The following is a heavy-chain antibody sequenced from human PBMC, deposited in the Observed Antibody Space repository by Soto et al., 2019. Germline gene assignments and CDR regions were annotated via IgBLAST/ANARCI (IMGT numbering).Heavy chain of an antibody. D-gene: IGHD1-26*01. CDR3: TTDEWE. CDR2: IKSKTDGETT. J-gene: IGHJ4*02. CDR1: GFSFSTGW. V-gene: IGHV3-15*05. Sequence: ELQLVESGGGLVQPGGSLRLSCAASGFSFSTGWMSWVRQAPGKGLEWVGRIKSKTDGETTDYAAPVKGRFTISRDDSKNTLYLQMNSLKIEDTAVYDCTTDEWEWGQGTLVTVSS.